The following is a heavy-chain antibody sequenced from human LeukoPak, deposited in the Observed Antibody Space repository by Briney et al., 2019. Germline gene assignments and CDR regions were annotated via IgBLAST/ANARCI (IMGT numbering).Heavy chain of an antibody. V-gene: IGHV6-1*01. CDR1: GDSVSSHSAA. CDR2: TYYRSKWYN. Sequence: SQTLSLTCAISGDSVSSHSAAWNWIRQSPSRGLEWLGRTYYRSKWYNDYAVFVKSRITINSDTSKNQVSLQLSFVTPEDTGVYYCARDRRWLAHGNFHYYGMDVWGQGSTVTVSS. J-gene: IGHJ6*01. D-gene: IGHD6-19*01. CDR3: ARDRRWLAHGNFHYYGMDV.